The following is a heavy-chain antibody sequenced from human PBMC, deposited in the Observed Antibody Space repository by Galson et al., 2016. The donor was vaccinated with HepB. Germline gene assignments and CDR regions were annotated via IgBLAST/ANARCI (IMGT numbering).Heavy chain of an antibody. Sequence: TLSLTCAVSGGSINSSGFSWSWVRQPPGKGLEWIGYIHETGSTYFNPSLESRATISMDGSRNQFSLRLNSVTAADSAMYYCARVRNSFYAMDVWGQGTTVTVSS. CDR3: ARVRNSFYAMDV. J-gene: IGHJ6*02. CDR1: GGSINSSGFS. CDR2: IHETGST. V-gene: IGHV4-30-2*01. D-gene: IGHD2-21*01.